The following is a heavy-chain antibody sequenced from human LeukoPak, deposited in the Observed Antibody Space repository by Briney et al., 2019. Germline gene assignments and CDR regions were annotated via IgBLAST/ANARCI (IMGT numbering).Heavy chain of an antibody. V-gene: IGHV3-74*01. J-gene: IGHJ3*02. D-gene: IGHD2-15*01. Sequence: GGSLRLSCAASAFTFSSSWMHWVRQVPEKGLLWVSRINSDGSTSRYADSVKGRFTISRDNAKNTLYLQMNSLRAEDTAVYYCVGGQYCRSGNCFDVFDIWGQGTLVTVSS. CDR1: AFTFSSSW. CDR3: VGGQYCRSGNCFDVFDI. CDR2: INSDGSTS.